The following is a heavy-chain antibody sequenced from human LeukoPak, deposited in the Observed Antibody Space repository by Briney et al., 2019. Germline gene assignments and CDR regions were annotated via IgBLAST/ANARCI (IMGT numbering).Heavy chain of an antibody. V-gene: IGHV3-30*03. CDR2: ISYDGSNK. CDR1: GFTFSSYS. D-gene: IGHD2-15*01. CDR3: ARAKVVVAATSPPTD. J-gene: IGHJ4*02. Sequence: GGSLRLSCAASGFTFSSYSMNWVRQAPGKGLEWVAVISYDGSNKYYADSVKGRFTISRDNSKNTLYLQMNSLRAEDTAVYYCARAKVVVAATSPPTDWGQGTLVTVSS.